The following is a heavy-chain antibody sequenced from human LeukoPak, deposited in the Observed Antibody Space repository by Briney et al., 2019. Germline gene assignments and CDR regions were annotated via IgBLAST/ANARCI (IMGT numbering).Heavy chain of an antibody. CDR3: VREAGYCTAASCSKTNWFDP. J-gene: IGHJ5*02. CDR1: GFDFSSHA. CDR2: VSNGY. D-gene: IGHD2-8*02. V-gene: IGHV3-23*01. Sequence: GGSLRLSCVASGFDFSSHAMSWVRQAPAKGLEWVAAVSNGYYNADSVKGRFTISRDNSKNMVYLQMSSLRAEDTAVYFCVREAGYCTAASCSKTNWFDPWGQGTLVTVSS.